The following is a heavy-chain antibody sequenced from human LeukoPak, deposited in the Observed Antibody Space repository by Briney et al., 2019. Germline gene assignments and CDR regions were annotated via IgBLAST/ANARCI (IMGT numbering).Heavy chain of an antibody. CDR3: AKDSKVVAAGRYGMDV. CDR1: GFTFDDYA. D-gene: IGHD2-2*01. Sequence: PGGSLRLSCAASGFTFDDYAMHWVRQAPGKGLEWVSGISWNSGSIGYADSVKGRFTISRDNAKNSLYLQMNSLRAEDTALYYCAKDSKVVAAGRYGMDVWGQGTTVTVSS. J-gene: IGHJ6*02. V-gene: IGHV3-9*01. CDR2: ISWNSGSI.